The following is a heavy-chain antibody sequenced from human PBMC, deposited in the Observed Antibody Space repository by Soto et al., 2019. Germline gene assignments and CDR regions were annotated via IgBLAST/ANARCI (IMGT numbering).Heavy chain of an antibody. CDR1: GGSVTSGTYF. Sequence: PSETLSLTCTVSGGSVTSGTYFWNWVRQPPGKGLEWIGYISYSGNTDYNPSPKSRATISVDPSKTQFSLKLTSLTAADTAVYYCGRRNPGGNGFDPGGRGTLVTSP. V-gene: IGHV4-61*01. D-gene: IGHD2-15*01. CDR2: ISYSGNT. J-gene: IGHJ5*02. CDR3: GRRNPGGNGFDP.